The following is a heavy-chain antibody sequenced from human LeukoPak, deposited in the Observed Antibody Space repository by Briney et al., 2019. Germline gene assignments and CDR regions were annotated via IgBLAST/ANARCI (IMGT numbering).Heavy chain of an antibody. J-gene: IGHJ5*02. CDR3: AKHHRVVQDP. V-gene: IGHV3-30*02. Sequence: GGSLRLSCAASGFTFSSYGMHWFRQAPAKGLEWVAFIRYDGSDKYYADSVKGRFTISRDNSKNTLYLQMNSLRAEDTAVYYCAKHHRVVQDPWGQGTLVTVSS. D-gene: IGHD2-2*01. CDR2: IRYDGSDK. CDR1: GFTFSSYG.